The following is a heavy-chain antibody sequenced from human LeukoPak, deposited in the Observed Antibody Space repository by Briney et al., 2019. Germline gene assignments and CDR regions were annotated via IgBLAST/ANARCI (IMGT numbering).Heavy chain of an antibody. D-gene: IGHD6-13*01. J-gene: IGHJ4*02. Sequence: ASVKVSCKASGFTFTAYYIHWVRQAPGQGLEWMGWINPTSGDTNSAQKLQGRVTMTTDTSTSTAYMELRSLRSDDTAVYYCARVSLEGAAAGFCYWGQGTLVTVSS. CDR2: INPTSGDT. CDR3: ARVSLEGAAAGFCY. V-gene: IGHV1-2*02. CDR1: GFTFTAYY.